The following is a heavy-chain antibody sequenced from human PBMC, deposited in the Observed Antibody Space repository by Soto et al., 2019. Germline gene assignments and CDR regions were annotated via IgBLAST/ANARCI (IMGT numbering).Heavy chain of an antibody. CDR3: ASTRGGSGNRWFDP. J-gene: IGHJ5*02. CDR1: GFTVSSNY. V-gene: IGHV3-66*01. Sequence: GGSLRLSCAASGFTVSSNYMSWVRQAPGKGLEWVSVIYSGGSTYYADSVKGRFTISRDNSKNTLYLQMNSLRAEDTAVYYCASTRGGSGNRWFDPWGQGTLVTVSS. CDR2: IYSGGST. D-gene: IGHD3-10*01.